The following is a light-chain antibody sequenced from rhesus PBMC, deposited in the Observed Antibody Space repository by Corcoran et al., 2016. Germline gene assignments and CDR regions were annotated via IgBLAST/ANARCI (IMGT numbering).Light chain of an antibody. Sequence: DIQMTQSPSSLSASAGDRVTITCRASQGSSNNLAWYQQKPGKVPKLLIYKASTLQSGRPSRFSGSGSGTDFTLPISSLQPEDFATYSCRHGYGILAFGGGTKVAIK. CDR3: RHGYGILA. V-gene: IGKV1-25*01. J-gene: IGKJ4*01. CDR1: QGSSNN. CDR2: KAS.